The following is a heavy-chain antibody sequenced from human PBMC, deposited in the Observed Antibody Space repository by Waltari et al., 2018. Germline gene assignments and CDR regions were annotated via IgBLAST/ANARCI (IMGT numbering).Heavy chain of an antibody. Sequence: QVQLVESGGGGVQPGRSLSLSCAAFGFPFSNYAMHWVRQAPGKGLEWVLIISYDGSDKYYADSVKGRFTISRDNSKNTLYLQMNSLRTEDTALYYCARDIYGSGSYQFDYWGQGTLVTVSS. J-gene: IGHJ4*02. D-gene: IGHD3-10*01. CDR1: GFPFSNYA. V-gene: IGHV3-30*01. CDR2: ISYDGSDK. CDR3: ARDIYGSGSYQFDY.